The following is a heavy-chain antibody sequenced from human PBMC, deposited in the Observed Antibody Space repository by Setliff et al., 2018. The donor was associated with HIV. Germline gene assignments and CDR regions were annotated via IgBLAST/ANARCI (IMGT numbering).Heavy chain of an antibody. V-gene: IGHV1-2*04. CDR2: ISVYSGNT. J-gene: IGHJ6*02. Sequence: ASVKVSCKASGYTFTGYYMHWVRQAPGQGLEWVGWISVYSGNTNYAQKFQGWITMTRDTSISTAYMEVSRLRSDDTAVYYCARDHCSSSGCYEYSYYGMDVWGQGTTVTVSS. CDR3: ARDHCSSSGCYEYSYYGMDV. CDR1: GYTFTGYY. D-gene: IGHD2-2*01.